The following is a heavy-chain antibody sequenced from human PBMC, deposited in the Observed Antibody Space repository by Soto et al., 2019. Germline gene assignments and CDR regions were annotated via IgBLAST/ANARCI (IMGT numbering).Heavy chain of an antibody. V-gene: IGHV1-18*01. CDR1: GYTFFTYD. D-gene: IGHD5-12*01. CDR3: ARHHGPTTSESWFDT. Sequence: QVHLVQYGIEVKTPGASVKVSCQSSGYTFFTYDISWERQAPGQGLEWIGWISNYSGDTKYAQKFQVRVTRTTVTSTTTAYRELRSLRSDDTAVYYCARHHGPTTSESWFDTWGQGTLVTVYS. J-gene: IGHJ5*02. CDR2: ISNYSGDT.